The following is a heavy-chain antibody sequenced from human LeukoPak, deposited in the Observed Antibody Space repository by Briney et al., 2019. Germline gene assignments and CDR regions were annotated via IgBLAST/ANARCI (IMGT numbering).Heavy chain of an antibody. Sequence: ASVKVSCKASGGTFSSYAISWVRQAPGQGLEWMGRIIPILGIANYAQKFQGRVTITADKSTSTAYMELSSLRSEDTAVYYCTTDYCSSTSCGVYWGQGTLVTVSS. CDR2: IIPILGIA. D-gene: IGHD2-2*01. CDR3: TTDYCSSTSCGVY. J-gene: IGHJ4*02. V-gene: IGHV1-69*04. CDR1: GGTFSSYA.